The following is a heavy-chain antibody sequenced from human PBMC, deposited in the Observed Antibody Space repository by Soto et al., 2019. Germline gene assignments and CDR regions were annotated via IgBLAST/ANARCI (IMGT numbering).Heavy chain of an antibody. CDR1: GGTFSSYT. CDR2: IIPILGIA. Sequence: QVQLVQSGAAVKKPGSSVKVSCKASGGTFSSYTISWVRQAPGQGLEWMGRIIPILGIANYAQKFQGRVTITADKSTSTAYMELSRLRSEDTAVYYWARGEYEEEGDFDYWGQGTLVTVSS. J-gene: IGHJ4*02. D-gene: IGHD3-16*01. CDR3: ARGEYEEEGDFDY. V-gene: IGHV1-69*02.